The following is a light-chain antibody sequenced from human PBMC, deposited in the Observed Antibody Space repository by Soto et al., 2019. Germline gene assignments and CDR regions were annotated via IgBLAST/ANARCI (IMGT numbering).Light chain of an antibody. CDR3: AAWDDSLNGPV. V-gene: IGLV1-44*01. CDR1: SSNIGTYT. Sequence: QAVVTQPPSASGTPGQRVTISCSGSSSNIGTYTVDWYQQVPGTAPKLLIYSNHQRPSGVPDRFPGSRSGTSASLAISGLQSEDEADYYCAAWDDSLNGPVFGGGTKLTVL. J-gene: IGLJ2*01. CDR2: SNH.